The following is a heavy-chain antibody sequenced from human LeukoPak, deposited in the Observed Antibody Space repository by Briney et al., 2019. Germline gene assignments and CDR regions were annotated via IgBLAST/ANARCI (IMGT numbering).Heavy chain of an antibody. CDR2: INHSGST. V-gene: IGHV4-34*01. CDR1: SGSFSGYY. J-gene: IGHJ3*02. Sequence: SETLSLTCAVYSGSFSGYYWSWIRQPPGKGLEWIGEINHSGSTNYNPSLKSRVTISVDTSKNQFSLKLSSVTAADTAVYYCARPSYSSSWADAFDIWGQGTMVTVSS. CDR3: ARPSYSSSWADAFDI. D-gene: IGHD6-13*01.